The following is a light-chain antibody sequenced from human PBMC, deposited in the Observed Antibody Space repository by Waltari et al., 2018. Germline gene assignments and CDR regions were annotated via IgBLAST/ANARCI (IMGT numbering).Light chain of an antibody. CDR2: QNN. V-gene: IGLV3-1*01. CDR1: KLGDKF. CDR3: QAWDSSTAV. Sequence: SYELPQPPSVSVSPGQTASITCSGDKLGDKFASWYQQKSGQSPILVIYQNNNRPSGIPARFSGSNSGNTATLTISGTQAMDEADYYCQAWDSSTAVFGTGTKVTVL. J-gene: IGLJ1*01.